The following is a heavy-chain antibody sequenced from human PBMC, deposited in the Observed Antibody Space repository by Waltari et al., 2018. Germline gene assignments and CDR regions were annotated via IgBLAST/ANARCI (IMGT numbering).Heavy chain of an antibody. CDR1: GGSFSGYY. Sequence: QVQLQQWGAGLLKPSETLSLTCAVYGGSFSGYYWSWIRQPPGKGLEWIGEINHMGSTTYNPALKIRVTISVDTSKNQFSLKLSSVTAVDTAVYYCARPRPPYYYDSSGYYYDYWGQGTLVTVSS. D-gene: IGHD3-22*01. J-gene: IGHJ4*02. CDR2: INHMGST. CDR3: ARPRPPYYYDSSGYYYDY. V-gene: IGHV4-34*01.